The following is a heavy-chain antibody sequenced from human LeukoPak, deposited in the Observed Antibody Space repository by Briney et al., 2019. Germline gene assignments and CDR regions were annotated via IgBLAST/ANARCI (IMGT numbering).Heavy chain of an antibody. D-gene: IGHD6-25*01. CDR1: GFTFSSYG. CDR3: ARVSGIAADY. CDR2: ISGSGGST. V-gene: IGHV3-23*01. Sequence: AGGSLRLSCAASGFTFSSYGMSWVRQAPGKGLEWVSAISGSGGSTYYADSVKGRFTISRDNAKNSLYLQMNSLRAEDTAVYYCARVSGIAADYWGQGTLVTVSS. J-gene: IGHJ4*02.